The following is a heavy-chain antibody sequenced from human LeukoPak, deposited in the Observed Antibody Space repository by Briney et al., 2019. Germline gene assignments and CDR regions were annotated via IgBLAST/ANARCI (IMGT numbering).Heavy chain of an antibody. Sequence: PGGSLRLSCAASGFTFSSFGMHWVRQAPGKGLEWVAVISYDGSNKYSADSVKGRFTISRDNSKNTLYLQMNSLRAEDTAVYYCARDRGGRSGLDDWGQGTLVTVSS. CDR3: ARDRGGRSGLDD. J-gene: IGHJ4*02. CDR2: ISYDGSNK. CDR1: GFTFSSFG. D-gene: IGHD2-15*01. V-gene: IGHV3-30*03.